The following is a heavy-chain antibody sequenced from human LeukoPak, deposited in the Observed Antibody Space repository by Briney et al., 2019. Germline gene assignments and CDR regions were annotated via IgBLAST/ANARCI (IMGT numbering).Heavy chain of an antibody. J-gene: IGHJ4*02. Sequence: GGSLRLSCAASGFTFSSYAMSWVRQAPGKGLEWVSAISGSGGSTYYADSVKGRFTISRDNSKNTLYLQMNSLRAEDTAVYYCAKGPRIHFVILTAYWGQGTLVTVSS. CDR2: ISGSGGST. D-gene: IGHD3-9*01. V-gene: IGHV3-23*01. CDR3: AKGPRIHFVILTAY. CDR1: GFTFSSYA.